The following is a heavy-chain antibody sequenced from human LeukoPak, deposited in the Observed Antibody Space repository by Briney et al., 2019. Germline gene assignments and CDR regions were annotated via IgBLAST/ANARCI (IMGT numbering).Heavy chain of an antibody. CDR3: ASAMLASDSSGYYTSDYFEH. CDR2: IRRSGNTR. D-gene: IGHD3-22*01. V-gene: IGHV3-48*03. Sequence: GGSLTLSCAASGMMFSSYEMYWVRQAPGKGLEWISYIRRSGNTRKYADSVKGRFTISRDNAKKSLHLEMSGLRGDDSAIYYCASAMLASDSSGYYTSDYFEHWGQGTLVSVSS. CDR1: GMMFSSYE. J-gene: IGHJ4*02.